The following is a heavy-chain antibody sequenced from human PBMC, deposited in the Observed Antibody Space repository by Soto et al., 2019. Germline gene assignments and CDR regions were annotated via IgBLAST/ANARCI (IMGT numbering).Heavy chain of an antibody. CDR1: GFTFSSYG. Sequence: QVQLVESGGGVVQPGRSLRLSCAASGFTFSSYGMHWVRQAPGKGLEWVAVISYDGSNKYYADSVKGRFTISRDNSKNSLYLQMNSLIAEDTAVYYCAKDKHIVVVTAPFDYWGQGTLVTVAS. CDR3: AKDKHIVVVTAPFDY. D-gene: IGHD2-21*02. V-gene: IGHV3-30*18. CDR2: ISYDGSNK. J-gene: IGHJ4*02.